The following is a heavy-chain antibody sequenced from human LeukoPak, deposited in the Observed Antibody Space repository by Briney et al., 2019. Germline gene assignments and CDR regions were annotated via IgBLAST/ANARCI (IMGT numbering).Heavy chain of an antibody. CDR1: GFTFADYY. CDR3: ARDGHYDILTGYFQD. CDR2: ITNSGTTI. Sequence: PGGSLRLSCAASGFTFADYYMSWIRQAPGKGLEWVSYITNSGTTIYYADSVKGRFTISRDNAKNSLYLQMNSLRAEDTAVYYCARDGHYDILTGYFQDWGQGTLVTVSS. D-gene: IGHD3-9*01. V-gene: IGHV3-11*01. J-gene: IGHJ1*01.